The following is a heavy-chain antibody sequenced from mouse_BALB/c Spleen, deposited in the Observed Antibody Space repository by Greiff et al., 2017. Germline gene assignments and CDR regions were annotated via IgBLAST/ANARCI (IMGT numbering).Heavy chain of an antibody. CDR3: AREVYGNYYFDY. CDR2: ISSGGSYT. J-gene: IGHJ2*01. D-gene: IGHD2-1*01. CDR1: GFTFSSYA. Sequence: EVKLMESGGGLVKPGGSLKLSCAASGFTFSSYAMSWVRQTPEKRLEWVATISSGGSYTYYADTVKGRFTISRDNPKNTLFLQMTSLRSEDTAMYYCAREVYGNYYFDYWGQGTTLTVSS. V-gene: IGHV5-9-1*01.